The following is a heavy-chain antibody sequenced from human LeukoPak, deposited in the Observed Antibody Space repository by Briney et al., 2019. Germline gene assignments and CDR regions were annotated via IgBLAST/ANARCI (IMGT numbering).Heavy chain of an antibody. CDR1: GFTFSNYW. CDR2: IKSDGTTT. D-gene: IGHD1-14*01. V-gene: IGHV3-74*01. Sequence: GGSLRLSCAASGFTFSNYWMHWVRQAPGKGLAWVARIKSDGTTTSDADSVKGRFTISRDNAKNTLYLQMASLRADDTALYYCARQGPLGNFDYWGQGTLVTVSS. CDR3: ARQGPLGNFDY. J-gene: IGHJ4*02.